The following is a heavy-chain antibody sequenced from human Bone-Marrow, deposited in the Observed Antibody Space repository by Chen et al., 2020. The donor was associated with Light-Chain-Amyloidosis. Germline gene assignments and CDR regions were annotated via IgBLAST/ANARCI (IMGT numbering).Heavy chain of an antibody. J-gene: IGHJ4*02. Sequence: QVQLQESGPGLVKPSETLSLTCSVSETSIDAAYWAWIRQPPGKGLEWIGYIFYSGSTTYNPSLKSCVTMSVDTSTNQFSLKLTSLTTADTAVYYCARVQTVTALNYWGQGTMVTVSS. D-gene: IGHD2-21*02. CDR1: ETSIDAAY. CDR3: ARVQTVTALNY. V-gene: IGHV4-59*01. CDR2: IFYSGST.